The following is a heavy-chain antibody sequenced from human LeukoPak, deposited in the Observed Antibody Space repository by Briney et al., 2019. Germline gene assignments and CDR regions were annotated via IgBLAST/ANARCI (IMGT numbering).Heavy chain of an antibody. J-gene: IGHJ3*02. CDR3: ARDGWGLAAPEAFDI. V-gene: IGHV3-21*01. D-gene: IGHD6-13*01. Sequence: PGGSLRLSCAASGFTFSSYSMNWVRQAPGKGLEWVSSISSSSSYIYYADSVKGRFTISRDNAKNSLYLQMNSLRAEDTAVYYCARDGWGLAAPEAFDIWGQGTMVTVSS. CDR2: ISSSSSYI. CDR1: GFTFSSYS.